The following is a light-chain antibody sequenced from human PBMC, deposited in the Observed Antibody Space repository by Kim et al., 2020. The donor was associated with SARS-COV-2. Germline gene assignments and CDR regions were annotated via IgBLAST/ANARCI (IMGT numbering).Light chain of an antibody. CDR3: SSYTSSSTWV. CDR1: SSDVVGYNY. J-gene: IGLJ3*02. Sequence: GQSITISCTGNSSDVVGYNYVSWYQQHPGKAPKLMIYDVSNRPSGVSNRFSGSKSGNTASLTISGLQAEDEADYYCSSYTSSSTWVFGGGTQLTVL. CDR2: DVS. V-gene: IGLV2-14*03.